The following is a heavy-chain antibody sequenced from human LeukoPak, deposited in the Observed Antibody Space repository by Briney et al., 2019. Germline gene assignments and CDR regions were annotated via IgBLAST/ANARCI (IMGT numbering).Heavy chain of an antibody. J-gene: IGHJ2*01. V-gene: IGHV1-2*02. Sequence: GASVKVSCKASGYTFTGYYMHWVRQAPGQGLEWMGWINPNSGGTNYAQKFQGRVTMTRDTSISTAYMELSRLRSDDTAVYYCARDSDTVTNYWYFDLWRRGTLVTVSS. CDR2: INPNSGGT. CDR1: GYTFTGYY. CDR3: ARDSDTVTNYWYFDL. D-gene: IGHD4-11*01.